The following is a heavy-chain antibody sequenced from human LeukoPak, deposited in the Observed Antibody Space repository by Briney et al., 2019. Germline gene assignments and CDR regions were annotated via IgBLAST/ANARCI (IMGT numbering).Heavy chain of an antibody. J-gene: IGHJ5*02. CDR3: AKDIKGNGWYGALGS. D-gene: IGHD6-19*01. V-gene: IGHV3-48*01. CDR1: GFTFSSYS. CDR2: ISSSSSTI. Sequence: GGSLRLSCAASGFTFSSYSMNWVRQAPGKGLEWVSYISSSSSTIYYADSVKGRFTISRDNAKNSLYLQMSSLRAEDTALYYCAKDIKGNGWYGALGSWGQGTLVTVSS.